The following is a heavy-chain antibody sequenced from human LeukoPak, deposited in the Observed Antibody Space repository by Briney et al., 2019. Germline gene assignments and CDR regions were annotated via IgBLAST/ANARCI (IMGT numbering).Heavy chain of an antibody. V-gene: IGHV4-34*01. CDR1: GGSLSKYY. Sequence: SETLSLTCTVSGGSLSKYYWSWIRQAPGKGLEWIGEINHSGSTNYNPSLKSRVTISVDTSKNQFSLKLSSVTAADTAVYYCARAKGGSYYQGNRGWFDPWGQGTLVTVSS. CDR2: INHSGST. J-gene: IGHJ5*02. CDR3: ARAKGGSYYQGNRGWFDP. D-gene: IGHD1-26*01.